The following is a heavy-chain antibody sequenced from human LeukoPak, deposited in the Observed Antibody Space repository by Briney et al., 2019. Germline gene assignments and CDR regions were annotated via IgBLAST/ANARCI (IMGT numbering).Heavy chain of an antibody. D-gene: IGHD3-9*01. Sequence: KPSETLSLTCTVSGGSISSSSYYWGWIRQPPGKGLEWIGSIYYSGSTYYNPSLKSRVTISVDTSKNQFSLKLSSVTAADTAVYYCAGFDYDILTGYPYYFDYWGQGTLVTVSS. V-gene: IGHV4-39*01. CDR3: AGFDYDILTGYPYYFDY. CDR2: IYYSGST. CDR1: GGSISSSSYY. J-gene: IGHJ4*02.